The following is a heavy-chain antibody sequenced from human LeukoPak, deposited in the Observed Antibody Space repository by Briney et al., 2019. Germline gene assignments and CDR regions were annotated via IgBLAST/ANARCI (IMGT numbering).Heavy chain of an antibody. CDR2: ISSSSSTI. CDR1: GYSISSGYY. D-gene: IGHD6-13*01. J-gene: IGHJ4*02. CDR3: ARDPGEEQLVPPGY. V-gene: IGHV3-11*04. Sequence: LSLTCTVSGYSISSGYYWGWIRQPPGKGLEWVSYISSSSSTIYYADSVKGRFTISRDNAKNSLYLQMNSLRAEDTAVYYCARDPGEEQLVPPGYWGQGTLVTVSS.